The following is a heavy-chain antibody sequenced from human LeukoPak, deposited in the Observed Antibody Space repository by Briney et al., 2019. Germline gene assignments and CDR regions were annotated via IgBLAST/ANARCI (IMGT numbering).Heavy chain of an antibody. J-gene: IGHJ6*02. Sequence: PGGSLRLSCAASGFTFSSYSMNWVRQAPGKGLEWVANIKHDGSETNYVDSVKGRFTISRDNAKNSLHLQMNSLRVEDTAVYYCAKNGGPHGMDVWGQGTTVTVSS. CDR3: AKNGGPHGMDV. V-gene: IGHV3-7*02. CDR2: IKHDGSET. D-gene: IGHD3-16*01. CDR1: GFTFSSYS.